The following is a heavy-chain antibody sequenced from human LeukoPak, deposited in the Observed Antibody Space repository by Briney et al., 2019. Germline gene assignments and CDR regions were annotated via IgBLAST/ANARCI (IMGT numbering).Heavy chain of an antibody. CDR2: IYYSGST. D-gene: IGHD3-3*01. CDR3: ARAHYDFWSGYYDKRFKWFDP. Sequence: SETLSLTCTASGGSISSCYWRWIRQPPGKGLEWIGYIYYSGSTNYNPSLKSRVTISVDTSKNQFSLKLSSVTAADTAVYYCARAHYDFWSGYYDKRFKWFDPWGQGTLVTASS. CDR1: GGSISSCY. J-gene: IGHJ5*02. V-gene: IGHV4-59*01.